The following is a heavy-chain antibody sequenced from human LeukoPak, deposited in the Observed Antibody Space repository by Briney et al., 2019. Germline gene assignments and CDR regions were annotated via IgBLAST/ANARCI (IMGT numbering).Heavy chain of an antibody. D-gene: IGHD2-2*01. J-gene: IGHJ5*02. CDR1: GGTFSSYA. CDR2: IIPIFGTA. Sequence: SVKVSCKASGGTFSSYAISWVRQAPGQGLEWMGGIIPIFGTANYAQKFQGRVTITADESTSTAYMELSSLRSEDTAVYYCARAVTPYQLLHNWFDPWGQGTLVAVSS. V-gene: IGHV1-69*01. CDR3: ARAVTPYQLLHNWFDP.